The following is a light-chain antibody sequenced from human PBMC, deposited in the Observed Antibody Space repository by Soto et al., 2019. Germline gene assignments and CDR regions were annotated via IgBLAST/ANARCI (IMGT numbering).Light chain of an antibody. CDR3: QQSYSTPRWT. CDR1: QSIISY. Sequence: DIQMTQSPSSLSASVVDRVTINFLSSQSIISYLNWYQQKPGKAPKLLIYAASSLQSGVPSRFSGSGSGTDFTLTISSLQPEDFATYYCQQSYSTPRWTFGQGTKGDI. J-gene: IGKJ1*01. CDR2: AAS. V-gene: IGKV1-39*01.